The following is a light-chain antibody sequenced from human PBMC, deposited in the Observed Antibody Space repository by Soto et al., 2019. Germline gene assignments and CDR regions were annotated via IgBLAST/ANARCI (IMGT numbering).Light chain of an antibody. V-gene: IGKV1-5*03. Sequence: DIQMTQSPSTLYASVGDRVTITCRASQNINSWLAWYQQKPGKAPKLLIYKASSLESGVPSRFSGTGSGTEFTLTINSLQPDDFAIYYCQQYNSYSSGTFGQGTKVEIK. J-gene: IGKJ1*01. CDR3: QQYNSYSSGT. CDR1: QNINSW. CDR2: KAS.